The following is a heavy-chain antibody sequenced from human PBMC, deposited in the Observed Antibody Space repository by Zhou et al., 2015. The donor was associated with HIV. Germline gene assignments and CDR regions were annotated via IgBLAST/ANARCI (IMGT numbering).Heavy chain of an antibody. J-gene: IGHJ5*02. CDR1: GGTFSSYA. D-gene: IGHD3-10*01. V-gene: IGHV1-69*06. Sequence: QVQLVQSGAEVKKPGSSVKVSCKASGGTFSSYAISWVRQAPGQGLEWMGGIIPIFGTANYAQKFQGRVTITADKSTSTAYMELSSLRSEDTAVYYCARHGPLWFGESKNWFDPWGQGTLVTVSS. CDR2: IIPIFGTA. CDR3: ARHGPLWFGESKNWFDP.